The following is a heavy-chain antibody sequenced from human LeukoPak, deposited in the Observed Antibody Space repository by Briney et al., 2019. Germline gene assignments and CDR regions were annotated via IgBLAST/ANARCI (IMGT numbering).Heavy chain of an antibody. D-gene: IGHD5-18*01. Sequence: SETLSLTCAVYGGSFSGYYWSWIRQPPGKGLAWIGEINHSGSTNYIPSLKSRVTISVDTSKNQFSLKLSSVTAADTAVYYCARGLVGYSYGAWGQGTLVTVSS. V-gene: IGHV4-34*01. CDR2: INHSGST. J-gene: IGHJ4*02. CDR1: GGSFSGYY. CDR3: ARGLVGYSYGA.